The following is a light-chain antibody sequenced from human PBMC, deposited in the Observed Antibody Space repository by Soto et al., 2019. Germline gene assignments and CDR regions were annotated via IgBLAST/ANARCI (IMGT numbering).Light chain of an antibody. V-gene: IGKV1-5*01. CDR3: KQYSSYFT. CDR2: DAS. Sequence: DIQMPQSPSTLSASVGAGVTITCRASQSISSWLAWYQQKPGKAPKLLIYDASSLESGVPSRFSGSGSGTEFTLTISSLQPDDFATYYCKQYSSYFTVGPGNKVDIK. J-gene: IGKJ3*01. CDR1: QSISSW.